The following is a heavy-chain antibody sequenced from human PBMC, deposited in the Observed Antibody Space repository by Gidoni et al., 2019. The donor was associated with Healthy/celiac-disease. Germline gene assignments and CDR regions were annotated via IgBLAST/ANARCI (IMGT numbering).Heavy chain of an antibody. CDR3: ARHCIAARYFDY. D-gene: IGHD6-6*01. V-gene: IGHV4-39*01. Sequence: QLQLQESGPGLVKPSETLSLTCTVSGGSISSSSYYWGWIRQPPGKGLEWIGSIYYSGSTYYNPSLKSRVTISVDTSKNQFALNLSSVTAADTAVYYCARHCIAARYFDYWGQGTLVTVSS. J-gene: IGHJ4*02. CDR2: IYYSGST. CDR1: GGSISSSSYY.